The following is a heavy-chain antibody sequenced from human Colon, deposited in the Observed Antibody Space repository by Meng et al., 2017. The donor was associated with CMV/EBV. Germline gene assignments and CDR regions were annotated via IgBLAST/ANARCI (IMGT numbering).Heavy chain of an antibody. V-gene: IGHV4-59*12. J-gene: IGHJ5*02. Sequence: PGGSIGSYYWSWLRQSPEKGLEWIGYIYYSGTNYNPSLKSRVTISQDTSKNQFSLRLTSVTVADTAIYYCARRGYHSGSGSHYWFDPWGQGTLVTVSS. CDR2: IYYSGT. CDR1: GGSIGSYY. D-gene: IGHD3-10*01. CDR3: ARRGYHSGSGSHYWFDP.